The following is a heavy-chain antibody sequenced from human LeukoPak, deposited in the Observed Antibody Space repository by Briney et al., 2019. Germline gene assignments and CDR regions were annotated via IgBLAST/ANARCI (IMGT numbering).Heavy chain of an antibody. CDR3: AGSPTGQLVNWFDP. V-gene: IGHV4-31*03. J-gene: IGHJ5*02. CDR1: GGSISSGGYY. D-gene: IGHD6-13*01. Sequence: PSETLSLTCTVSGGSISSGGYYWSWIRQHPGKGLEWIGYIYYSGSTYYNPSLKSRVTISVDTSKNQFSLKLGSVTAADTAVYYCAGSPTGQLVNWFDPWGQGTLVTVSS. CDR2: IYYSGST.